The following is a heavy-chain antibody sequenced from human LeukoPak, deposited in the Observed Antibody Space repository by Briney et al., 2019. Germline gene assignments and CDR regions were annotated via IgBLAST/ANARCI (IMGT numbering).Heavy chain of an antibody. CDR2: MNPNSGNT. V-gene: IGHV1-8*02. Sequence: ASVKVSCKASGYTFTGYYMHWVRQAPGQGLEWMGWMNPNSGNTGYAQKFQGRVTMTRNTSISTAYMELSSLRSEDTAVYYCARGRFFTVAGADYWGQGTLVTVSS. CDR1: GYTFTGYY. D-gene: IGHD6-19*01. J-gene: IGHJ4*02. CDR3: ARGRFFTVAGADY.